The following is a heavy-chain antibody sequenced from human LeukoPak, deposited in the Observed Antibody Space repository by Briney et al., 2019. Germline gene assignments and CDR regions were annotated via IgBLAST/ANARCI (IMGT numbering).Heavy chain of an antibody. J-gene: IGHJ6*03. Sequence: GGSLRLSCAASGFTFDDYAMHWVRQGPGKGLEWVSLISWDGGSTYYADSVKGRFTISRDNSKNSLYLQMNSLRAEDTALYYCAKDRAWAGERYMDVWGKGTTVTVSS. CDR2: ISWDGGST. CDR1: GFTFDDYA. D-gene: IGHD7-27*01. V-gene: IGHV3-43D*03. CDR3: AKDRAWAGERYMDV.